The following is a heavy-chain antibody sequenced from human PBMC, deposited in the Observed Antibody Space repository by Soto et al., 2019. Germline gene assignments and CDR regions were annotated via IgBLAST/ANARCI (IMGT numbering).Heavy chain of an antibody. D-gene: IGHD2-15*01. CDR2: IKQDGSAT. Sequence: EVQLVESGGGMVQPGESLRLSCAASGFTFTTYWMTWVRQAPGKGLEWVANIKQDGSATKYVDSVKDRFTISRDNAKNSLYLQMNSLRAEDTAVYYCARSPGGRYFPYWGQGTLVIV. V-gene: IGHV3-7*01. J-gene: IGHJ1*01. CDR3: ARSPGGRYFPY. CDR1: GFTFTTYW.